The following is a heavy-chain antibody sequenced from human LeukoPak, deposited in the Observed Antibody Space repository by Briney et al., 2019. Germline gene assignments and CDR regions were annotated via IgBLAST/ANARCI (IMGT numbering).Heavy chain of an antibody. V-gene: IGHV1-2*02. D-gene: IGHD2-15*01. J-gene: IGHJ6*03. CDR3: ARGGLKRYCSGGSCYSYYYYCMDV. CDR1: GYTFTGYY. CDR2: INPNSGGT. Sequence: ASVKVSCKASGYTFTGYYMHWVRQAPGQGLEWMGWINPNSGGTNYAQKFQGRVTMTRDTSISTAYMELSRLRSDDTAVYYCARGGLKRYCSGGSCYSYYYYCMDVWGKGTTVTVSS.